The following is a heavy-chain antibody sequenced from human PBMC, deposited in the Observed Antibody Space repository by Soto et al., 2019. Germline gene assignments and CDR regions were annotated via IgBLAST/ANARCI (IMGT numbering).Heavy chain of an antibody. D-gene: IGHD3-10*01. CDR3: ARVFTRSDYYGSSLDAFDI. CDR2: MNPNSGDT. J-gene: IGHJ3*02. CDR1: GYTFTSYD. V-gene: IGHV1-8*01. Sequence: GASVKVSCKASGYTFTSYDINWVRQAPGQGLEWMGWMNPNSGDTNYAQKFQGRVTMTRDTSISTAYMELSRLRSDDTAVYYCARVFTRSDYYGSSLDAFDIWGQGTMVTVSS.